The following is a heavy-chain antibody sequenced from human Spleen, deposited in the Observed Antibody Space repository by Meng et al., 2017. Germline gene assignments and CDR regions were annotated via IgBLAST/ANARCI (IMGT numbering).Heavy chain of an antibody. J-gene: IGHJ5*02. V-gene: IGHV4-4*02. Sequence: VQRQESGLGLVKPSGNLALTCAVSGGSINSDNWWSWVRQPPGKGLEWVGEIFRSGRTNYNPSLKSRVTISVDKSKNQFSLKLSSVTAADTAVYYCARWVSRGTSWFDPWGQGTLVTVSS. CDR1: GGSINSDNW. CDR2: IFRSGRT. D-gene: IGHD2-2*01. CDR3: ARWVSRGTSWFDP.